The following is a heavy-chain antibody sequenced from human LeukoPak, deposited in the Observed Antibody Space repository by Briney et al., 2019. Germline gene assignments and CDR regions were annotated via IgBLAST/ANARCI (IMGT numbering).Heavy chain of an antibody. D-gene: IGHD5-18*01. CDR1: GGSISSSSYY. CDR2: IYYSGST. Sequence: SETLSLTCTVSGGSISSSSYYWGWIRQPPGKGLEWIGSIYYSGSTYYNPSLKSRVTISVDTSKNQISLKLSSVTAADTAVYYCAVRGYSYGSLDYWGQGTLVTVSS. J-gene: IGHJ4*02. CDR3: AVRGYSYGSLDY. V-gene: IGHV4-39*07.